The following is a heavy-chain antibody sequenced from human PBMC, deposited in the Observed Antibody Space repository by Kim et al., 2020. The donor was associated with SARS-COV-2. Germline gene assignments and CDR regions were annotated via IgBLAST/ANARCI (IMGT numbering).Heavy chain of an antibody. J-gene: IGHJ5*02. V-gene: IGHV1-2*06. CDR1: GYTFTGYY. D-gene: IGHD6-13*01. CDR2: INPNSGGT. CDR3: ARVLTPGIAAEDRWFDP. Sequence: ASVKVSCKASGYTFTGYYMHWVRQAPGQGLEWMGRINPNSGGTNYAQKFQGRVTMTRDTSISTAYMELSRLRSDDTAVYYCARVLTPGIAAEDRWFDPWGQGTLVTVSS.